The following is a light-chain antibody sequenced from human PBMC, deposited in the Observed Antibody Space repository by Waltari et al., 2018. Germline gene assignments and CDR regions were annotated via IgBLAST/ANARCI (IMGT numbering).Light chain of an antibody. V-gene: IGKV1-39*01. CDR3: QQSYRTPLT. CDR1: QSISSF. CDR2: AAS. Sequence: DIQMTQSPSSLSASVGDRVTITCRASQSISSFVNWYQQKPGKAPKLLIYAASSLQSGVPSRFSGSGSGTDFTLTISSLHPEDFATYYCQQSYRTPLTFGGGTKVDIK. J-gene: IGKJ4*01.